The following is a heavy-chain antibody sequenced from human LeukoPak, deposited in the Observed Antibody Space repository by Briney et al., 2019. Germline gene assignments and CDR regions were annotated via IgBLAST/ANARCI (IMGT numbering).Heavy chain of an antibody. CDR2: TYYRSKWYN. D-gene: IGHD3-10*01. CDR3: ARDLYYGSGSYYSPLDY. J-gene: IGHJ4*02. CDR1: GDSVSSNSAA. V-gene: IGHV6-1*01. Sequence: SQTLSLTCAISGDSVSSNSAAWNWIRQSPSRGLEWLGRTYYRSKWYNDYAVSVKSRITINPDTSKNQFSLQLNSVTPEDTAVYYCARDLYYGSGSYYSPLDYWGQGTLVTVSS.